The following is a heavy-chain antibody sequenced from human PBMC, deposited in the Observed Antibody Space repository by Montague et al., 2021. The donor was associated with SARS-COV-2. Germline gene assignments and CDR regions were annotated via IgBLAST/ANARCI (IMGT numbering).Heavy chain of an antibody. D-gene: IGHD2-15*01. V-gene: IGHV4-59*01. J-gene: IGHJ4*02. Sequence: SETLSLTCSVSGGSTSNYYWTWIRQSPGKGLQWIGYIFYTGSTKFNPSLKSRVSMSLYTSKNHFSLRLSAVTAADTARYYCARAQNICFIANCVNYFDLWGLGALVTVSS. CDR1: GGSTSNYY. CDR3: ARAQNICFIANCVNYFDL. CDR2: IFYTGST.